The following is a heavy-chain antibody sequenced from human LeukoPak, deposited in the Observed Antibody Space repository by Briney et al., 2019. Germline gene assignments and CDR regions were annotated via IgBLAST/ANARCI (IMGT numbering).Heavy chain of an antibody. D-gene: IGHD3-10*01. V-gene: IGHV1-2*02. J-gene: IGHJ4*02. Sequence: ASVKVSCKASGYTFTGYYVHWVRQAPGQGLEWMGWINPNSGGTNYAQKFQGRVTMTRDTSISTAYMELSRLRSDDTAVYYCAVGIWFGGHHDYWGQGTLVTVSS. CDR1: GYTFTGYY. CDR2: INPNSGGT. CDR3: AVGIWFGGHHDY.